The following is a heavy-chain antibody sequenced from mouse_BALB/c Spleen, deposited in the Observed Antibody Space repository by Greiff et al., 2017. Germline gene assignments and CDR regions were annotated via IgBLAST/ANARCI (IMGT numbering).Heavy chain of an antibody. CDR2: ISSGSSTI. V-gene: IGHV5-17*02. CDR3: ARSEGNYRYDYAMDY. Sequence: EVKLMESGGGLVQPGGSRKLSCAASGFTFSSFGMHWVRQAPEKGLEWVAYISSGSSTIYYADTVKGRFTISRDNPKNTLFLQMTSLRSEDTAMYYCARSEGNYRYDYAMDYWGQGTSVTVSS. J-gene: IGHJ4*01. CDR1: GFTFSSFG. D-gene: IGHD2-14*01.